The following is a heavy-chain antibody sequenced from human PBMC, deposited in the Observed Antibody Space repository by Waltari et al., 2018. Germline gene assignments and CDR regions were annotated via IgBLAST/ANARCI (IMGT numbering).Heavy chain of an antibody. Sequence: QLQLQESGPGLVKPSETLSLTCTVSGGSISSSSYYWGWIRQSPGKGLGWIGGIYYSGATYYNPTLKSRVTIAGDTSKNQFSLKLSSVTAADTAVYYCARHWKKSGYRFDPWGQGTLVTVSS. J-gene: IGHJ5*02. V-gene: IGHV4-39*01. CDR1: GGSISSSSYY. CDR2: IYYSGAT. CDR3: ARHWKKSGYRFDP. D-gene: IGHD5-12*01.